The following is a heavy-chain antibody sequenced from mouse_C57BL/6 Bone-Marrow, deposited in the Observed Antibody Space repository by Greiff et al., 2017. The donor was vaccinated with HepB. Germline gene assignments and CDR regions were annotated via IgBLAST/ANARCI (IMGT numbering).Heavy chain of an antibody. J-gene: IGHJ3*01. Sequence: VQLQQSGAELARPGASVKLSCKASGYTFTRYGISWVKQRTGQGLEWIGEIYPRSGNTYYNEKFKGKATLTADKSSSTAYMELRSLTSEDAAVYFCARDYYYGSSYVWFAYWGQGTLVTVSA. D-gene: IGHD1-1*01. CDR3: ARDYYYGSSYVWFAY. V-gene: IGHV1-81*01. CDR2: IYPRSGNT. CDR1: GYTFTRYG.